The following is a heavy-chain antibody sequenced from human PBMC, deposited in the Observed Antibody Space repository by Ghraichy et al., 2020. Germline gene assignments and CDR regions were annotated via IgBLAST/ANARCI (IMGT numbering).Heavy chain of an antibody. V-gene: IGHV1-46*03. Sequence: ASVKVSCKASGYTFTSYYMYWVRQAPGQGFEWMGMINPTSGNAIYAQKFEGRVTMTRDTSTGTVYMEVSSLRSDDTAVYYCASPALEYCNGGSCFQNVFDVWGQGTMVTVSS. CDR3: ASPALEYCNGGSCFQNVFDV. CDR1: GYTFTSYY. D-gene: IGHD2-15*01. J-gene: IGHJ3*01. CDR2: INPTSGNA.